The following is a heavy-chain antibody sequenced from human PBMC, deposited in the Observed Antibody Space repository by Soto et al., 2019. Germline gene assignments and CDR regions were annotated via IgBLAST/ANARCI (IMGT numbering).Heavy chain of an antibody. CDR3: ATFYRYFDN. D-gene: IGHD3-16*02. CDR2: IKGTASRT. CDR1: GFSFNTAW. Sequence: GGSLRLSCAASGFSFNTAWMNWVRQAPGVGLEWVGLIKGTASRTYYVDSVKGRFFISRDNSKNTVALQMNNLTLDDTAVYYCATFYRYFDNWGQGTRVTVSS. V-gene: IGHV3-23*05. J-gene: IGHJ4*02.